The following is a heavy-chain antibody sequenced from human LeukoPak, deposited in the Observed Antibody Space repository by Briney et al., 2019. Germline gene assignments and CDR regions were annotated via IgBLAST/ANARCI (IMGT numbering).Heavy chain of an antibody. J-gene: IGHJ4*02. V-gene: IGHV1-18*01. D-gene: IGHD6-13*01. CDR1: GYTFTSYG. CDR2: ISAYNGNT. Sequence: ASVKVSRKASGYTFTSYGISWVRQAPGQGLEWMGWISAYNGNTNYAQKLQGRVTMTTDTSTSTAYMELRSLRSDDTAVYYCARDLGVAVADYFDYWGQGTLVTVSS. CDR3: ARDLGVAVADYFDY.